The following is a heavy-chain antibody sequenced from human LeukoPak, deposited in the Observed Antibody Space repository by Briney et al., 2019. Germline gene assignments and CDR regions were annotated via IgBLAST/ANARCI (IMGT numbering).Heavy chain of an antibody. Sequence: GGSLRLSCAASGFPFSSYAMRWVRQAPGKGLEWVSAISGSGGSTYYADSVKGRFTISRDNSKNTLYLQMNSLRAEDTAVYYCAKDRDTAMASFDYWGQGALVTVSS. CDR1: GFPFSSYA. V-gene: IGHV3-23*01. CDR3: AKDRDTAMASFDY. D-gene: IGHD5-18*01. CDR2: ISGSGGST. J-gene: IGHJ4*02.